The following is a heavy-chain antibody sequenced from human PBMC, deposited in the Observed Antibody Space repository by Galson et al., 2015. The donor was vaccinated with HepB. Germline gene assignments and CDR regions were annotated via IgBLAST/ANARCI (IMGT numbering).Heavy chain of an antibody. J-gene: IGHJ4*02. Sequence: SVKVSCKVSGYTLTELSMHWVRQAPGKGLEWMGGFDPEDGETIYAQKFQGRVTMTEDTSTDTAYMELSSLRSEDTAVYYCATDSGSSSWYLAYSFDYWGQGTLVTVSS. CDR2: FDPEDGET. CDR3: ATDSGSSSWYLAYSFDY. V-gene: IGHV1-24*01. CDR1: GYTLTELS. D-gene: IGHD6-13*01.